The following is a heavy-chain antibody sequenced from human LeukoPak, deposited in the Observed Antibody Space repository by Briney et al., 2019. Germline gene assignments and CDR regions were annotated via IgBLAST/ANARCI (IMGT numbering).Heavy chain of an antibody. CDR2: MSYDGGHK. J-gene: IGHJ6*02. Sequence: GRSLRLSCAASGFTFSSYAMHWVRQAPGKGLEWVAVMSYDGGHKYYADSVKGRFTISRDNSKNTLYLQMNSLRAEDTAVYYGAKGQLVDYGMDVWGQGTTVTVSS. D-gene: IGHD2-15*01. V-gene: IGHV3-30*18. CDR3: AKGQLVDYGMDV. CDR1: GFTFSSYA.